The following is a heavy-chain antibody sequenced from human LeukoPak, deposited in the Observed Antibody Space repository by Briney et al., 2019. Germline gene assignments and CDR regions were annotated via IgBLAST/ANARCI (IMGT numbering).Heavy chain of an antibody. CDR3: ARQVDYYDGTAYYYWSYFDY. CDR1: GGSISRGGYY. Sequence: SQTLSLTCTLSGGSISRGGYYWSWIRQHPGKGLEWIGYIYYSGSTSYNPSLKSRVTISVDTSKNQFSLRLSSVTAADTAVYYCARQVDYYDGTAYYYWSYFDYWGQGTLVTVSS. D-gene: IGHD3-22*01. J-gene: IGHJ4*02. CDR2: IYYSGST. V-gene: IGHV4-31*03.